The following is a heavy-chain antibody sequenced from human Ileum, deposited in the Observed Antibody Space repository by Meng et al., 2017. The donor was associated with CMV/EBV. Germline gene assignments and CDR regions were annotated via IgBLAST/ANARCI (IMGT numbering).Heavy chain of an antibody. CDR1: GGTFSSYA. V-gene: IGHV1-69*05. Sequence: SVKVSCKASGGTFSSYAISWVRQAPGQGLEWMGGIIPIFGTANYAQKFQGRVTITTDESTSTAYMELSSLRSEDTAVYYCARCAVVPAAMEVYYYYGMDVWGQGTTVTVSS. J-gene: IGHJ6*02. CDR2: IIPIFGTA. D-gene: IGHD2-2*01. CDR3: ARCAVVPAAMEVYYYYGMDV.